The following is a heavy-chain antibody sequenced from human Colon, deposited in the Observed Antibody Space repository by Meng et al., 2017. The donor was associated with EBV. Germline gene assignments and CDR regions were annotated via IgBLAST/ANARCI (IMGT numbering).Heavy chain of an antibody. D-gene: IGHD1-26*01. CDR1: GVSIRSNIR. Sequence: QVQLQESGPGLFKPSGTLSLTCGVSGVSIRSNIRWTWVRQPPGKGLEWIGDIDDSGSTNYNPSLNSRISISLDKSKNHFSLKVNSVTAADTAVYYCARGKQDAWELLAYWGQGALVTVSS. J-gene: IGHJ4*02. V-gene: IGHV4-4*02. CDR2: IDDSGST. CDR3: ARGKQDAWELLAY.